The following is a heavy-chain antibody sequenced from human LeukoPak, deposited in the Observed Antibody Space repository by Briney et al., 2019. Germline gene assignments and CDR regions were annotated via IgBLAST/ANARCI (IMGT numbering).Heavy chain of an antibody. V-gene: IGHV4-4*07. CDR1: GGSISSYY. D-gene: IGHD3-3*01. Sequence: KPSETLSLTCTVSGGSISSYYWSWIRQPAGKGLEWIGRIYTSGSTNYNPSLKSRVTMSVDTSKNQFSLKLSSVTAADTAVSYCARGIMNYDLRVRNYYYYMDVWGKGTTVTVSS. CDR3: ARGIMNYDLRVRNYYYYMDV. J-gene: IGHJ6*03. CDR2: IYTSGST.